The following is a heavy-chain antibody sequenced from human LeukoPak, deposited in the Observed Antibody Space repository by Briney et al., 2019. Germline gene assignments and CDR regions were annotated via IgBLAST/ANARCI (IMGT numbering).Heavy chain of an antibody. J-gene: IGHJ4*02. CDR1: GFTFSSYA. V-gene: IGHV3-30-3*01. D-gene: IGHD3-22*01. CDR2: ISYDGSNK. Sequence: GGSLRLSCAASGFTFSSYAMHWVRQAPGKGLEWVAVISYDGSNKYYADSVKGRFTISRDNSKNTLYLQMDSLRAEDTAVYYCARPTEGSGSNFDYWGQGTLVTVSS. CDR3: ARPTEGSGSNFDY.